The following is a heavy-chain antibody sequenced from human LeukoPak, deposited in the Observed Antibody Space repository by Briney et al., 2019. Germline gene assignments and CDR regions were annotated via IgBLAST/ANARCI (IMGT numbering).Heavy chain of an antibody. CDR1: GGLISTYY. CDR2: VYYSGST. CDR3: ARGLDFSSGYSFDS. V-gene: IGHV4-59*01. D-gene: IGHD3-3*01. J-gene: IGHJ4*02. Sequence: SETLSLTCTVSGGLISTYYWSWIRQPPGKGLEWIGYVYYSGSTDYNPSLKSRVTISVDTSKNQFSLKLSSVTAADTAVYYCARGLDFSSGYSFDSWGQGTLVTVSS.